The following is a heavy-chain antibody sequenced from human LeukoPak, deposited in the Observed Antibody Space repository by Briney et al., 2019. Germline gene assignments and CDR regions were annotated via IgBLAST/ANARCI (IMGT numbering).Heavy chain of an antibody. J-gene: IGHJ6*03. D-gene: IGHD3-22*01. CDR1: GGTFSSYA. CDR3: AREAHYYDSSGYYIYYYYYMDV. V-gene: IGHV1-69*05. CDR2: IIPIFGTT. Sequence: SVKVSCKASGGTFSSYAISWVRQAPGQGLEWMGRIIPIFGTTNYAQRFQGRVTITTDESTSTAYMEMSSLRSEDTAVYYCAREAHYYDSSGYYIYYYYYMDVWGKGTTVTVSS.